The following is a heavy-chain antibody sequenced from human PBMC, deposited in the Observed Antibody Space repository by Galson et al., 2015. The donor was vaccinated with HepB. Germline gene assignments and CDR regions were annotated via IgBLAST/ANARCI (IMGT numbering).Heavy chain of an antibody. D-gene: IGHD1-26*01. V-gene: IGHV4-34*01. CDR1: GGSFSGYY. Sequence: ETLSLTCAVYGGSFSGYYWSWIRQPPGKGLEWIGEINHSGSTNYNPSLKSRVTISVDTSKNQFSLKLSSVTAADTAVYYCARSGRGRGKHPNDYWGQGTLVTVSS. CDR3: ARSGRGRGKHPNDY. J-gene: IGHJ4*02. CDR2: INHSGST.